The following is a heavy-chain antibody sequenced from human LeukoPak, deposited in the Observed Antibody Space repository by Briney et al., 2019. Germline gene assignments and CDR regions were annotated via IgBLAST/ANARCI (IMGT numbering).Heavy chain of an antibody. Sequence: PGGSLRLSCAASGFTFSSYAMHWVRQAPGKGLEWVAVISYDGSNKYYADSVKGRFTISRDNSKNTLYLQMNSLRAEDTAVYYCARLTHCSGGSCYNDLDYWGQGTLVTVSS. V-gene: IGHV3-30-3*01. CDR2: ISYDGSNK. CDR1: GFTFSSYA. CDR3: ARLTHCSGGSCYNDLDY. J-gene: IGHJ4*02. D-gene: IGHD2-15*01.